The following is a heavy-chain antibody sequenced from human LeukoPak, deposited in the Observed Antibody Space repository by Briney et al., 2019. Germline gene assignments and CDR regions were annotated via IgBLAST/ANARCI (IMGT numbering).Heavy chain of an antibody. J-gene: IGHJ5*02. CDR1: GYTFTSYG. D-gene: IGHD3-10*01. CDR2: ISAYNGST. V-gene: IGHV1-18*01. CDR3: ARRRPVLSGSTEEHWFDP. Sequence: ASVKVSCKASGYTFTSYGISWVRQAPGQGLEWMGWISAYNGSTNYAQKLQGRVTMTTDTSTSTAYMELRSLRSDDTAVYYCARRRPVLSGSTEEHWFDPWGQGTLVTVSS.